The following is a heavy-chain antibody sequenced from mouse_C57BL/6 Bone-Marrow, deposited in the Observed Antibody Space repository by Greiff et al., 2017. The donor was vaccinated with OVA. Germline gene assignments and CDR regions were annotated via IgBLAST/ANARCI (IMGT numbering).Heavy chain of an antibody. V-gene: IGHV1-69*01. J-gene: IGHJ1*03. Sequence: QVQLQQPGAELVMPGASVKLSCKASGYTFTSYWMHWVKQSPGQGLEWIGDIDPSDSYTNYKQKFKDKATLTVDKSSSTAYKQLSSLTSEDSAVYYCARSVSCYPDWYFDVWGTGTTVTVSS. CDR3: ARSVSCYPDWYFDV. D-gene: IGHD2-12*01. CDR1: GYTFTSYW. CDR2: IDPSDSYT.